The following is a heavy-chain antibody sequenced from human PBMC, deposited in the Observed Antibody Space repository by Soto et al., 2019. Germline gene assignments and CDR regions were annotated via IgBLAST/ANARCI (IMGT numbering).Heavy chain of an antibody. CDR2: IDPSDSYT. Sequence: PGESLKISCKGSGYSFTSYWISWVRQMPGKGLEWMGRIDPSDSYTNYSPSFQGHVTISADKSISTAYLQWSSLKASDTAMYYCARGHPDFWSPAWFDPWGQGTLVTVS. CDR3: ARGHPDFWSPAWFDP. V-gene: IGHV5-10-1*01. J-gene: IGHJ5*02. CDR1: GYSFTSYW. D-gene: IGHD3-3*01.